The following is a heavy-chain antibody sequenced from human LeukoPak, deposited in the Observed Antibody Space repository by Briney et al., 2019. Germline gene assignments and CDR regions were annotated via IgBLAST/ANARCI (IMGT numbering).Heavy chain of an antibody. V-gene: IGHV3-15*01. CDR3: TTVDTAMVRGTFDY. Sequence: GGSLRLSCAASGFTFSNAWMSWVRQAPGKGLEWVGRIKSKTDGGTTDYAAPVKGRFTISRDDSKNTLYLQMNSLKTEDTAVYYCTTVDTAMVRGTFDYWGQGTLDTVSS. D-gene: IGHD5-18*01. CDR1: GFTFSNAW. J-gene: IGHJ4*02. CDR2: IKSKTDGGTT.